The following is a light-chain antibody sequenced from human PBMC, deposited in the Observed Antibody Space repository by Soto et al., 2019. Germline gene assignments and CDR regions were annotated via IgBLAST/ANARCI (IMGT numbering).Light chain of an antibody. CDR3: QKYNRAPRT. Sequence: DIQMTQSPSSLSASVGDRVTITCRASQGISNYLAWYQQKPGKVPKLLIYAASTLQSGVPSRFSGSGSGKDFTLTISSRQPEDVATYYWQKYNRAPRTFGQGTKVEIK. CDR2: AAS. V-gene: IGKV1-27*01. J-gene: IGKJ1*01. CDR1: QGISNY.